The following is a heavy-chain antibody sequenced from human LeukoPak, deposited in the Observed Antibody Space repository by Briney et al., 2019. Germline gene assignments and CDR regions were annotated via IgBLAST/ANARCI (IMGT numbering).Heavy chain of an antibody. CDR3: ARHAEYNSGWHFYLDH. CDR1: GVSTTNGIYY. J-gene: IGHJ4*02. V-gene: IGHV4-39*01. Sequence: SETLSLTCTVSGVSTTNGIYYWAWIRQPPGKGLEWIGSVHNVGSTYYNLSLRSRATMSIDTSKNQFSLRLNSVTAADTAVYYCARHAEYNSGWHFYLDHWGQGILVTVSS. D-gene: IGHD6-19*01. CDR2: VHNVGST.